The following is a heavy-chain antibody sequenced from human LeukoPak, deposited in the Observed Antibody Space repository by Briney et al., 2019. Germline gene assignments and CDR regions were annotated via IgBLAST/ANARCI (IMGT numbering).Heavy chain of an antibody. CDR3: ARHAEYNSGWHFYLDH. CDR1: GVSTTNGIYY. J-gene: IGHJ4*02. V-gene: IGHV4-39*01. Sequence: SETLSLTCTVSGVSTTNGIYYWAWIRQPPGKGLEWIGSVHNVGSTYYNLSLRSRATMSIDTSKNQFSLRLNSVTAADTAVYYCARHAEYNSGWHFYLDHWGQGILVTVSS. D-gene: IGHD6-19*01. CDR2: VHNVGST.